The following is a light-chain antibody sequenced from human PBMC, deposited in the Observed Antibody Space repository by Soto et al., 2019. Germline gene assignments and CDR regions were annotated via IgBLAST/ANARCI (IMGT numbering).Light chain of an antibody. V-gene: IGKV3-20*01. CDR2: GAS. J-gene: IGKJ1*01. CDR1: QSLSSSY. Sequence: EIVLTQSPGTLSLSPGERATLSCRASQSLSSSYLAWYQQKPGQAPRLLIYGASSRATDIPGRVSGSGSGTNLTLTISRLEHEDFAVYYCQQYVTSLHTFGQGTEVEIK. CDR3: QQYVTSLHT.